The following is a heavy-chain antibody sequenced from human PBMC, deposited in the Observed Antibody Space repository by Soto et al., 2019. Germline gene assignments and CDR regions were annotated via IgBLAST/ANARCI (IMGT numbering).Heavy chain of an antibody. J-gene: IGHJ6*02. Sequence: SVKVSCKASGGTFSSSAISWVRQAPGQGLEWMGGIIPIFGTANYAQKFQGRVTITADESTSTAYMELSNLRSEDTAVYYCAGRYYYGSGSDYYYYYGMDVWGQGTTVTVSS. CDR1: GGTFSSSA. D-gene: IGHD3-10*01. V-gene: IGHV1-69*13. CDR2: IIPIFGTA. CDR3: AGRYYYGSGSDYYYYYGMDV.